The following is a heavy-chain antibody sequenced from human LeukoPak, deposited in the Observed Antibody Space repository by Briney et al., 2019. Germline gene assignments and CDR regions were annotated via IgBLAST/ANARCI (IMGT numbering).Heavy chain of an antibody. V-gene: IGHV3-23*01. Sequence: PPGGSLRLSCAASGFTFSSYAMSWVRQAPGKGLEWVSAISGSGDSTYYADSVKGRFTISRDNSKNTLYLQMNSLRAEDTAVYYCAKIPSPYYYDSSGYYYFDYWGQGTLVTVSS. D-gene: IGHD3-22*01. CDR2: ISGSGDST. J-gene: IGHJ4*02. CDR1: GFTFSSYA. CDR3: AKIPSPYYYDSSGYYYFDY.